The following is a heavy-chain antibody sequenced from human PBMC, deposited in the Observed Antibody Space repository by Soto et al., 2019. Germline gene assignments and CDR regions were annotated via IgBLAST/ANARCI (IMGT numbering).Heavy chain of an antibody. D-gene: IGHD1-1*01. CDR3: AFDVQTGVVYFDN. CDR2: IIPLFGLQ. V-gene: IGHV1-69*02. Sequence: QVQLVQSGAEVKKPGSSVKVSCKASGGTFSTSTISWVRQAPGQGLEWLGRIIPLFGLQNNAQKFQDRVTITADKSTDTAYLEMNSLRPEDTAVYYCAFDVQTGVVYFDNWGQGTLVTVSS. J-gene: IGHJ4*02. CDR1: GGTFSTST.